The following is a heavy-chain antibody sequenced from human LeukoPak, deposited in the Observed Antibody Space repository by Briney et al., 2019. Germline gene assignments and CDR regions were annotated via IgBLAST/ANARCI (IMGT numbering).Heavy chain of an antibody. D-gene: IGHD5-12*01. V-gene: IGHV3-7*05. CDR1: GFTFSSYS. Sequence: GGSLRLSCAASGFTFSSYSMNWVRQAPGQGLEWVANIKQDGSEKNYVDSVKGRFTISRDNAKNALYLQMNSLRAEDTAVYYCARDPDLRRGYDGEGYWGQGTLVTVSS. CDR3: ARDPDLRRGYDGEGY. CDR2: IKQDGSEK. J-gene: IGHJ4*02.